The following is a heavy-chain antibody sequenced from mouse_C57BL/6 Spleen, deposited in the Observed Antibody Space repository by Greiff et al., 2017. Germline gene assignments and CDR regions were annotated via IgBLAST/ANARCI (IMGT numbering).Heavy chain of an antibody. CDR1: GYTFTSYW. CDR2: IDPSDSYT. Sequence: QVQLQQPGAELVMPGASVKLSCKASGYTFTSYWMHWVKQRPGQGLEWIGKIDPSDSYTNYNQKFKGKSTLTVDKSSSTAYLQLSSLTSEDAAVYYCARRDDGYYAAYWGQVTLVTVSA. V-gene: IGHV1-69*01. J-gene: IGHJ3*01. D-gene: IGHD2-3*01. CDR3: ARRDDGYYAAY.